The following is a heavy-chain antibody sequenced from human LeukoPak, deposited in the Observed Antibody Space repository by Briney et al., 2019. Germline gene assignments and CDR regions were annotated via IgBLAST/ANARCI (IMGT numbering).Heavy chain of an antibody. CDR2: ISGSGGST. Sequence: PAGGSLRLSCAASGFTFSSYGMSWVRQAPGKGLEWVSAISGSGGSTYYADSVKGRFTISRDNSKNTLYLQMNSLRAEDTAVYYCAKDRVSSKLLWFGESSDYWGQGTLVTVSS. J-gene: IGHJ4*02. CDR1: GFTFSSYG. D-gene: IGHD3-10*01. CDR3: AKDRVSSKLLWFGESSDY. V-gene: IGHV3-23*01.